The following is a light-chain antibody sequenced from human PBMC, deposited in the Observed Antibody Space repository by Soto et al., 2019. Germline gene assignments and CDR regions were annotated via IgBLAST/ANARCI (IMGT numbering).Light chain of an antibody. CDR2: DDN. Sequence: SYELTQPPSVSVAPGQTARITCGGKNIGSKSVHWYQQKPGQAPVLVVYDDNDRPSGIPERFSGSNSGNTATLTISRVEAGDEADYYCQVWDTTSDVVFGGGTKVTVL. CDR3: QVWDTTSDVV. CDR1: NIGSKS. J-gene: IGLJ2*01. V-gene: IGLV3-21*02.